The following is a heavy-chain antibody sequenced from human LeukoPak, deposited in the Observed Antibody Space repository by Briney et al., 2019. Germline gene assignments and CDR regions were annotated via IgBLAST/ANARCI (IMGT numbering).Heavy chain of an antibody. V-gene: IGHV3-43D*03. CDR2: ISWDGGST. J-gene: IGHJ4*02. Sequence: GGSLRLSCAASGFTFDDYAMHWVRQAPGKGLEWVSLISWDGGSTYYADSVKGRFTISRDNSKNSLYLQMNSLRAEDTALYYCAKAPNRYSSGWLTFDYWGQGTLVTVSS. D-gene: IGHD6-19*01. CDR3: AKAPNRYSSGWLTFDY. CDR1: GFTFDDYA.